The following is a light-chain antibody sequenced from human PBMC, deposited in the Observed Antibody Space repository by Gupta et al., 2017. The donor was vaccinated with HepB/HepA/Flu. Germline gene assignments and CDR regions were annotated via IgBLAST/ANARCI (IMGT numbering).Light chain of an antibody. CDR3: QQSYRTPYT. V-gene: IGKV1-39*01. CDR1: QSISTY. Sequence: DIQMTQSPFSLSASVGDRVTITCRANQSISTYLNWYQQKLGKAPKLLIFAASRLQSGVPSRFSGSGSGTDFTLTISSLPAEDFATYYCQQSYRTPYTFGRGTKLEI. CDR2: AAS. J-gene: IGKJ2*01.